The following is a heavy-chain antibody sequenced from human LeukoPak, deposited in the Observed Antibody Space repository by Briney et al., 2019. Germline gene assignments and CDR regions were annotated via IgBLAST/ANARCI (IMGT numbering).Heavy chain of an antibody. D-gene: IGHD3-22*01. Sequence: PGWSLRLSCAASGFTFSSYAMIWVRQAPGNGLEWPSAIRGSGGSTYYADPVKGRFTISSDNSKDTLYLQMNSLRAEDTAVYYCAKDARYYYDSSGYYYGYWGQGTLVTVSS. J-gene: IGHJ4*02. CDR3: AKDARYYYDSSGYYYGY. V-gene: IGHV3-23*01. CDR2: IRGSGGST. CDR1: GFTFSSYA.